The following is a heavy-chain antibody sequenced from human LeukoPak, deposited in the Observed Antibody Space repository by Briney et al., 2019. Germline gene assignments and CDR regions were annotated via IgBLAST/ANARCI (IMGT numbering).Heavy chain of an antibody. D-gene: IGHD6-6*01. CDR3: AKDLGSSPPGDF. J-gene: IGHJ4*02. Sequence: GGSLRLSCAASGVTLSAYAMSWVRQAPGKGLEWVSSISLSGGSTYYADSVKGRFTISRDSSKNTLYLQMNSLRADDTAVYLCAKDLGSSPPGDFWGQGTLVSVSS. V-gene: IGHV3-23*01. CDR2: ISLSGGST. CDR1: GVTLSAYA.